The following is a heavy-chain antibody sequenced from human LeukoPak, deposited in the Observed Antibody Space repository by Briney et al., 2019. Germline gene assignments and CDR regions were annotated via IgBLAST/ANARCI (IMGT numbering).Heavy chain of an antibody. J-gene: IGHJ4*02. CDR3: AKVGGYYDSSGYYEFDY. D-gene: IGHD3-22*01. CDR2: ISGSGGST. V-gene: IGHV3-23*01. Sequence: GGSLRLSCAASGFTYSSYAMSLVRQAAGKGLEWVSAISGSGGSTYYADSVKGRFTISRDNSKNTLYLQMNSLRAEDTAVYYCAKVGGYYDSSGYYEFDYWGQGTLVTVSS. CDR1: GFTYSSYA.